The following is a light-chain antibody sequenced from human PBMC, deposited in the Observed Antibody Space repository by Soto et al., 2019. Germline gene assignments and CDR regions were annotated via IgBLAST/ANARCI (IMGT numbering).Light chain of an antibody. CDR3: QQYNSPIT. CDR2: DAS. J-gene: IGKJ5*01. V-gene: IGKV1-5*01. CDR1: QSISSW. Sequence: IHMAQAPSTPSASVMDRVTITCRASQSISSWLAWYQQKPGKAPKLLIYDASSLESGVPSRFSGSGSGAEFTLTISSLQPDDFATYYCQQYNSPITFGQGTRLEIK.